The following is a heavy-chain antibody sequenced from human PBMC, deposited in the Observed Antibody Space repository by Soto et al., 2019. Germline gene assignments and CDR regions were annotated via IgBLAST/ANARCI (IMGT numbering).Heavy chain of an antibody. CDR2: IIPIFGTA. Sequence: ASVKVSCKASGGTFSSYAISWVRQAPGQGLEWMGGIIPIFGTADYAQKFQGRVTITADESTSTAYMELSSLRSEDTAVYYCAGVTGDPRYFDYWGQGTLVTVSS. CDR1: GGTFSSYA. CDR3: AGVTGDPRYFDY. D-gene: IGHD7-27*01. V-gene: IGHV1-69*13. J-gene: IGHJ4*02.